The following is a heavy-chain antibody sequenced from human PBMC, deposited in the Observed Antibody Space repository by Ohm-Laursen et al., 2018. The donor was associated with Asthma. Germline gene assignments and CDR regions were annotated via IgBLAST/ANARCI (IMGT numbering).Heavy chain of an antibody. Sequence: SLRLSCAASGFPFSRYGMHWVRQAPRKGLEWVAVIWHDGSNKYYADSVKGRFTISRDNSKNTLYLQMNSLRAEDTAVYYCARDMAYYYGSGSYYNARGYYYYGMDVWGQGTTVTGSS. CDR1: GFPFSRYG. J-gene: IGHJ6*02. CDR3: ARDMAYYYGSGSYYNARGYYYYGMDV. CDR2: IWHDGSNK. V-gene: IGHV3-33*01. D-gene: IGHD3-10*01.